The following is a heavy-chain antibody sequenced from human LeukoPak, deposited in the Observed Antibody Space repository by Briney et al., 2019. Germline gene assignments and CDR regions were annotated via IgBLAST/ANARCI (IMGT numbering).Heavy chain of an antibody. D-gene: IGHD3-10*01. V-gene: IGHV4-4*02. J-gene: IGHJ4*02. CDR1: GGSISSSNW. CDR2: IYHSGST. Sequence: SETLSLTCAVSGGSISSSNWWSWVRQPPGKGLEWIGEIYHSGSTNYNPSLKSRVTISVDKSKNQFSLKLSSVTAADTAVYYCAREYHYYGSGIDYWGQGTLVTVSS. CDR3: AREYHYYGSGIDY.